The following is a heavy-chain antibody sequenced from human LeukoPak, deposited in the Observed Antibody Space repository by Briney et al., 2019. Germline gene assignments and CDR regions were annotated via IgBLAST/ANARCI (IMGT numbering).Heavy chain of an antibody. D-gene: IGHD2-2*01. Sequence: SETLSLTCAVYGGSFSGYYWSWIRQPPGKGLEWIGEINHSGSTNYNPSLKSRVTISVDTSKNQFSLKLSSVTAADTAVYYCARTRIVVVPTRWQPSFDYWGQGTLVTASS. V-gene: IGHV4-34*01. J-gene: IGHJ4*02. CDR3: ARTRIVVVPTRWQPSFDY. CDR1: GGSFSGYY. CDR2: INHSGST.